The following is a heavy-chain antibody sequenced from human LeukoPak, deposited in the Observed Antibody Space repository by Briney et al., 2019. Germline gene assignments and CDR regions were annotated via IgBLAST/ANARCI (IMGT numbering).Heavy chain of an antibody. CDR3: ARGGELMNF. D-gene: IGHD1-26*01. CDR1: GGSISSGSYY. J-gene: IGHJ4*02. V-gene: IGHV4-61*02. Sequence: SQTLSLTCTVSGGSISSGSYYWSWIRQPAGKGLEWIGLIYTSGSTNYNPSLKSRVTISVDTSKNQFSLKLSSVTAADTAVYYCARGGELMNFWGQGTLVTVSS. CDR2: IYTSGST.